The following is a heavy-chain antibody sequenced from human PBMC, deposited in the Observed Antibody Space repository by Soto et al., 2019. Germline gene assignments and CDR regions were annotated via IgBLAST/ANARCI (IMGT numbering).Heavy chain of an antibody. J-gene: IGHJ4*02. D-gene: IGHD3-16*01. CDR1: GGSISSYY. V-gene: IGHV4-59*01. CDR2: IYYSGST. Sequence: SETLSLTCTVSGGSISSYYWSWIRQPPGKGLEWIGYIYYSGSTNYNPSLKSRVTISVDTSKNQFSLKLSSVTAADTAVYYCARGGLGVFSFDYWGQGTLVTVSS. CDR3: ARGGLGVFSFDY.